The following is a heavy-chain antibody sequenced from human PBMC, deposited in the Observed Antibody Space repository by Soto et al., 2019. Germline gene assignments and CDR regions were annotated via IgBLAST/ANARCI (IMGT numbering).Heavy chain of an antibody. CDR1: GFTFSSYG. J-gene: IGHJ6*02. CDR3: AREDTFDSGMDV. Sequence: GGSLRLSCAASGFTFSSYGMHWVRQAPGKGLEWVAVIWYDGSNKYYADSVKGRFTISRDNSKNTLYLQMNSLRAEDTAVYYCAREDTFDSGMDVWGQGTTVTSP. CDR2: IWYDGSNK. V-gene: IGHV3-33*01. D-gene: IGHD5-18*01.